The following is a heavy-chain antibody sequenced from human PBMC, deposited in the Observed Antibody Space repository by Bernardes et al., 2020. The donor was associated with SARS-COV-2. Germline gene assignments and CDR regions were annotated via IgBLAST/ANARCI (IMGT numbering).Heavy chain of an antibody. CDR2: IDWDDDK. J-gene: IGHJ4*02. CDR3: ARTKNYYDILTGYYYYFDY. V-gene: IGHV2-70*01. Sequence: GPTLVKPTQTLTLTCTFSGFSLSTSGMCVSWIRQPPGKALEWLVLIDWDDDKYYSTSLKTRLTISKDTSKNQVVLTMTNMDPVDTATYYCARTKNYYDILTGYYYYFDYWGQGTLVTVSS. CDR1: GFSLSTSGMC. D-gene: IGHD3-9*01.